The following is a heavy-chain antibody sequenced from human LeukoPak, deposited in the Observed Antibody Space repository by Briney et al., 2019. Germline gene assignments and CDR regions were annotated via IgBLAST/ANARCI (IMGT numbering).Heavy chain of an antibody. CDR1: GYTLTSNG. Sequence: GASVKVSCKASGYTLTSNGITWVRQAPGQGLEWVGWISCNNGDTRYPQKLQGRVTVTTDTSTSTVYMELRGLRSDDTAVYYCAGDGGTAGYSSGSDYWGQGTLVTVSS. CDR2: ISCNNGDT. D-gene: IGHD5-18*01. V-gene: IGHV1-18*01. J-gene: IGHJ4*02. CDR3: AGDGGTAGYSSGSDY.